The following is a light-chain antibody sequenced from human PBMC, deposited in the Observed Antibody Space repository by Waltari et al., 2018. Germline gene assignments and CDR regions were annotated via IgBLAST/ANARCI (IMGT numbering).Light chain of an antibody. Sequence: QSALTQPPSASGSPGQSVTISCTGTSSDVGGFDYVSWYQQHPGKLPRLMIYEVSKRPSGVPDRFSGSKSGNTASLTVSGLQVEDEADYYCSSFAGSSQMLFGGGTKLTVL. CDR3: SSFAGSSQML. CDR2: EVS. V-gene: IGLV2-8*01. CDR1: SSDVGGFDY. J-gene: IGLJ2*01.